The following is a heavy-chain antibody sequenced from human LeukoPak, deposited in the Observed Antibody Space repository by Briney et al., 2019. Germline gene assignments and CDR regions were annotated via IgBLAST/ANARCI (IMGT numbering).Heavy chain of an antibody. CDR2: IIPIFGTA. CDR3: ARVRNDATGFGP. D-gene: IGHD1-1*01. CDR1: GGTFSSYA. J-gene: IGHJ5*02. V-gene: IGHV1-69*13. Sequence: ASVKVSCKASGGTFSSYAISWVRQAPGQGLEWMGGIIPIFGTANYAQKFQGRVTITADESTSTAYMELSSLRSEDTAVYYCARVRNDATGFGPWGQGTLVTVSS.